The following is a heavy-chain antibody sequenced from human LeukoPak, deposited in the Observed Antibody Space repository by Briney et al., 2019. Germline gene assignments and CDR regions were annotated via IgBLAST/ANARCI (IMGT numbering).Heavy chain of an antibody. V-gene: IGHV3-23*01. J-gene: IGHJ6*02. Sequence: PGGSLRLSCAASGFTFSSYAMSWVRQAPGKGLEWVSAISGSGGSTYYADSVKGRFTISRDNSKNTLYLQMNSLRAEDTAVYYCAKAEPYGENPIYYYYGMDVWGQGTTVTVSS. CDR3: AKAEPYGENPIYYYYGMDV. CDR1: GFTFSSYA. CDR2: ISGSGGST. D-gene: IGHD4-17*01.